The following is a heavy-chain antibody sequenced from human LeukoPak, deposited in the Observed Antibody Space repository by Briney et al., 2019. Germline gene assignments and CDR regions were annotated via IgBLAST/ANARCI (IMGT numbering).Heavy chain of an antibody. J-gene: IGHJ4*02. CDR1: GYSFTSYW. CDR3: ARSRWTMVRGVIIEFDY. D-gene: IGHD3-10*01. CDR2: IYPGDSDT. V-gene: IGHV5-51*01. Sequence: RGESLKISCKGSGYSFTSYWIGWVRQMPGKGLEWMGIIYPGDSDTRYSPSFQGQVTISADKSISTAYLQWSSLKASDTAMYYCARSRWTMVRGVIIEFDYWGQGTLVTVSS.